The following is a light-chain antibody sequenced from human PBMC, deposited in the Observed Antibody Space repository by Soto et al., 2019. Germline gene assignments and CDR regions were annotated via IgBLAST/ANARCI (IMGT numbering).Light chain of an antibody. CDR2: WAS. V-gene: IGKV4-1*01. J-gene: IGKJ5*01. CDR1: QTVLYSSNNKNY. Sequence: DIVMTQCPDSLAVSLGERATINCKSSQTVLYSSNNKNYLAWYQQKPGQPPKXXSYWASTRESGVPDRFSGSGSGTDFTLTVSSLKPEDVEVYYCQQYFGTPITFGQGTRLEIK. CDR3: QQYFGTPIT.